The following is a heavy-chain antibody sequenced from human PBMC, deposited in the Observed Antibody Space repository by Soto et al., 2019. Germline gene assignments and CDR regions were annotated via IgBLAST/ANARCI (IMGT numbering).Heavy chain of an antibody. V-gene: IGHV4-39*02. Sequence: SETLSLTCTVSGGSISSSSYYWGWIRQPPGKGLEWIGSIYNSGSTFYNASLKGRVTISVDTSKNQFSLKLSSVTAADMAVYYCAREAVVGVILGYWGQGTLVTVSS. D-gene: IGHD6-19*01. CDR3: AREAVVGVILGY. CDR2: IYNSGST. J-gene: IGHJ4*02. CDR1: GGSISSSSYY.